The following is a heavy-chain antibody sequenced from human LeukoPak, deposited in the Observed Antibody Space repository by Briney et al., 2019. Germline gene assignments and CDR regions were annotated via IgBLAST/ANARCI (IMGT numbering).Heavy chain of an antibody. CDR1: GGSISSSSYY. V-gene: IGHV4-39*01. J-gene: IGHJ6*02. CDR3: AGIIDYSKSSYGMDV. Sequence: SETLSLTCTVSGGSISSSSYYWGWIRQPPGKGLEWIGSIYYSGSTYYNPSLKSRVTISVDTSKNQFSLKLSSVTAADTAVYYCAGIIDYSKSSYGMDVWGQGTTVTVS. CDR2: IYYSGST. D-gene: IGHD4-11*01.